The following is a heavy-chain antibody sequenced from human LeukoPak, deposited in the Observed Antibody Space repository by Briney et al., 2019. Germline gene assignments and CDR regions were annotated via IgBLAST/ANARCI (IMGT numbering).Heavy chain of an antibody. J-gene: IGHJ4*02. CDR3: ARDRWELLPDY. Sequence: TASETLSLTCTVSGGSISSYYWSWIRQPPGKGLEWIGYIYYSGSTNYNPSLKSRVTISVDTSKNQFSLKLSSVTAADTAVYYCARDRWELLPDYWGQGTLVTVSS. D-gene: IGHD1-26*01. CDR2: IYYSGST. CDR1: GGSISSYY. V-gene: IGHV4-59*01.